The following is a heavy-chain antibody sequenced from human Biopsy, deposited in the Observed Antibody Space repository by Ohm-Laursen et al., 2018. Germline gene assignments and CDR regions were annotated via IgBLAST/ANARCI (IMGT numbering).Heavy chain of an antibody. Sequence: GTLSLTCTVSGGSISNNNYYWGWLRQPPGKGLEWIGSIFYRGSTHYKPSLKSQVNISVDTSKNQFSLKLNSLTAADTAVYYCARDYDTSGYYYVSWGQGTLVTVSS. CDR3: ARDYDTSGYYYVS. J-gene: IGHJ5*02. D-gene: IGHD3-22*01. V-gene: IGHV4-39*01. CDR2: IFYRGST. CDR1: GGSISNNNYY.